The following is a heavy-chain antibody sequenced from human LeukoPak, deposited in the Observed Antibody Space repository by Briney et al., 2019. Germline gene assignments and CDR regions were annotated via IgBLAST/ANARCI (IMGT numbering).Heavy chain of an antibody. CDR3: AKGVPAAIRVSCNWFDP. J-gene: IGHJ5*02. CDR1: GFTFSSYA. D-gene: IGHD2-2*02. V-gene: IGHV3-23*01. CDR2: ISGSGGST. Sequence: GGSLRLSCAASGFTFSSYAMSWVRQAPGKGLEWVSAISGSGGSTYYADSVKGRFTISRDNSKNTLYLKMNILRAENTAVYYCAKGVPAAIRVSCNWFDPWGQGTLVTVSS.